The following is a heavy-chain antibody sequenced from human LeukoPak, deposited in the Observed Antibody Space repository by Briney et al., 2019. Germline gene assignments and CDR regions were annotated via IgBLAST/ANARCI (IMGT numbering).Heavy chain of an antibody. CDR2: ISGSGGST. CDR1: GFAFSSYA. D-gene: IGHD1-26*01. Sequence: GGSLRLSYAASGFAFSSYAMSWVRQAPGKGLEWVSAISGSGGSTYYADSVKGRFTISRDNSKNTLYLQMNSRRAEDTAVYYCAKGGRDTSKYYFDYWGQGTQVTVSS. V-gene: IGHV3-23*01. J-gene: IGHJ4*02. CDR3: AKGGRDTSKYYFDY.